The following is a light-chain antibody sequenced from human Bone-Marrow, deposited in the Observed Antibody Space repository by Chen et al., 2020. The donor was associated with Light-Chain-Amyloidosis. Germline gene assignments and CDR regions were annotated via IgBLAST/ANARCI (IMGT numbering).Light chain of an antibody. Sequence: QLVLTQSPSASASLGASFTLTCTLSSGHGRYAIAWHQQQPEKGPRYLMKLNSDGSHDKGDGIPDRFSGSSSGAERFLTIYSLQSEDEADYHCQTWGSGPWVFGGGTKLTVL. CDR2: LNSDGSH. J-gene: IGLJ3*02. V-gene: IGLV4-69*01. CDR1: SGHGRYA. CDR3: QTWGSGPWV.